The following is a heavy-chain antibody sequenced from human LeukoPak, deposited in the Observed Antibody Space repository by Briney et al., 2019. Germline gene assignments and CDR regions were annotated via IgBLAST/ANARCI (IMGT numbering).Heavy chain of an antibody. CDR3: GTTEHDSGDY. V-gene: IGHV4-4*02. CDR2: VYPSGST. CDR1: GDSISNSNW. Sequence: NSSETLSLTCALSGDSISNSNWWTWIRQPPGKGLEWIGEVYPSGSTNHSPSLKSRVTISVDKSKNQFSLTLSSVTAADTAVYFCGTTEHDSGDYWGQGTLVTVSS. J-gene: IGHJ4*02. D-gene: IGHD6-25*01.